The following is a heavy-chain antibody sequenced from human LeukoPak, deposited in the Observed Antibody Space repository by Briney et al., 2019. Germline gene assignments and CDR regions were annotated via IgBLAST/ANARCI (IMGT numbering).Heavy chain of an antibody. CDR1: GLTFTNYA. Sequence: GGSLRLSCAASGLTFTNYAMTWVRQAPGKGLEWVSTINKSGGNTYFADFAKGRFTISRDNSRNTLFLQMNSLRADDTALYYCAKDTRSTVISVGAFEIWGQGTMVTVSS. CDR2: INKSGGNT. V-gene: IGHV3-23*01. CDR3: AKDTRSTVISVGAFEI. J-gene: IGHJ3*02. D-gene: IGHD3-22*01.